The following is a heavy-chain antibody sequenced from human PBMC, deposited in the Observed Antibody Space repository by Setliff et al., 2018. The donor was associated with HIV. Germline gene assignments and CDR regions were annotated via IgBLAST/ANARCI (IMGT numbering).Heavy chain of an antibody. D-gene: IGHD2-21*01. CDR3: VRDLARVIAH. V-gene: IGHV1-69*05. Sequence: GASVKVSCKTSGDTLSIHPISWVRQAPGRGLDWMGGIIPAFGTANYAQKFQDRVTITTDESTTTVFMELTGLRSEDTAVYYCVRDLARVIAHWGQGTLVTVSS. CDR1: GDTLSIHP. J-gene: IGHJ4*02. CDR2: IIPAFGTA.